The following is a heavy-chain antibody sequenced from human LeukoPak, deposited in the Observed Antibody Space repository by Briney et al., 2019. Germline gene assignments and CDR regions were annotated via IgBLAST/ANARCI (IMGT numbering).Heavy chain of an antibody. D-gene: IGHD5-24*01. J-gene: IGHJ4*02. Sequence: SGPTLVNPTQTLTLTCTFPGFSLSTNGVGVGWIRQPPGKALEWLALIYWDDDKRYSPSLKTRLTITKDTSKNQVVLTMTNMDPVDTATYYCAHSRRWLHNPLMGDFDYWGQGTLVTVSS. CDR1: GFSLSTNGVG. V-gene: IGHV2-5*02. CDR2: IYWDDDK. CDR3: AHSRRWLHNPLMGDFDY.